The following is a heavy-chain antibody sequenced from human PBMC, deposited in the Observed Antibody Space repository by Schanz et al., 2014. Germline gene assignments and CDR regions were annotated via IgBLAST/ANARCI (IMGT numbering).Heavy chain of an antibody. Sequence: VQLVESGGGLVQPGGSLRLSCSASGFTFSSYAMHWVRQAPGKGLEYVSVISSNGGSTFYADSVKARFTISRDNSKNTLHLQMNSLRVEDTAVYYCAKDDTQVNGMDVWGQGTTVTVSS. V-gene: IGHV3-64*04. CDR3: AKDDTQVNGMDV. J-gene: IGHJ6*02. CDR2: ISSNGGST. CDR1: GFTFSSYA.